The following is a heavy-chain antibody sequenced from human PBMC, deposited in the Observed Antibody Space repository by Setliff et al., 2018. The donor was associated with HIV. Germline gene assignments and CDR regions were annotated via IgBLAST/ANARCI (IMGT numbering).Heavy chain of an antibody. CDR2: IYHSGST. CDR1: GGSISAYY. V-gene: IGHV4-59*01. CDR3: AREGLAVDV. Sequence: SETLSLTCTVSGGSISAYYWSWIRQSPGKGLEWIGSIYHSGSTYYNPSLKSRVTISVDTSKNQFSLKLSSVTAADTAVYYCAREGLAVDVWGQGTTVTVSS. J-gene: IGHJ6*02. D-gene: IGHD6-13*01.